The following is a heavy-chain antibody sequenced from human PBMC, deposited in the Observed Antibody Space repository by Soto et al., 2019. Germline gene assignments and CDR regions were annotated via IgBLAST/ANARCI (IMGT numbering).Heavy chain of an antibody. CDR2: THPGDSET. CDR3: ARQGKDGHNQGYSMDV. CDR1: GDSFNTYW. Sequence: GESLKISCKGSGDSFNTYWIAWVRQMPGKGLEWMGITHPGDSETRYSPSFEGQVTISADKSISTAYLQWSSLKASDTAMYYCARQGKDGHNQGYSMDVWGQGTTVTVSS. V-gene: IGHV5-51*01. J-gene: IGHJ6*02.